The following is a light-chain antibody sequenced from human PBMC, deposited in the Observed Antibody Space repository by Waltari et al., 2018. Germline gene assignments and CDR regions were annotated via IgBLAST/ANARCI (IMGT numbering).Light chain of an antibody. CDR1: QSVRRN. CDR3: QKYGTLPAT. J-gene: IGKJ1*01. Sequence: EIVLTQSPGPLSLSPGEGAPLSCRASQSVRRNLAWYQQKPGQAPRLLIYDASTRATGIPDRFSGSGSGTDFSLTISRLGPEDFAVYFCQKYGTLPATFGQGTKVEIK. V-gene: IGKV3-20*01. CDR2: DAS.